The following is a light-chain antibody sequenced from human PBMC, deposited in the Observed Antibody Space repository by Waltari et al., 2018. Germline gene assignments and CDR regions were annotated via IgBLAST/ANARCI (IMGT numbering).Light chain of an antibody. CDR2: EHT. Sequence: SYELTQPPSVSVSPGQTASITCSGDRLGSKYSSWYQQKPGQSPSLIIYEHTQRPSGLPDRFSGAISGKTATLTISETQAMDEAYYYCQAWDSNIGAVFGGGTKLTVL. J-gene: IGLJ3*02. CDR1: RLGSKY. V-gene: IGLV3-1*01. CDR3: QAWDSNIGAV.